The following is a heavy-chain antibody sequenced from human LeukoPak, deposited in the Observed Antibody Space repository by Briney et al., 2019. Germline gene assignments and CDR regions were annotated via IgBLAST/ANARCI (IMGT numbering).Heavy chain of an antibody. CDR3: GRGFALVPAGIPDY. J-gene: IGHJ4*02. D-gene: IGHD2-2*01. CDR2: ISSTSSYI. CDR1: GFTFSIYS. V-gene: IGHV3-21*01. Sequence: TGGSLRLSCAASGFTFSIYSVTWVRQAPGKGLEWVASISSTSSYIYYADSVRGRFTTSRDNAKNTLYLQMNSLRAEDTAIYYCGRGFALVPAGIPDYWGQGILVTVSS.